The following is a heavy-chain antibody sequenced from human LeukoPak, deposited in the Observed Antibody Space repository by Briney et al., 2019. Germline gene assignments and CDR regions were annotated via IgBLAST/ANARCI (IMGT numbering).Heavy chain of an antibody. V-gene: IGHV4-39*01. Sequence: QTSETLSLTCTVSGGSISSSSYYWGWIRQPPGKGLEWIGSIYYSGSTYYNPSLKSRVTISVDTSKNQFSLKLSSVTAAGTAVYCCAGIAARPTRPDYWGQGTLVTVSS. J-gene: IGHJ4*02. D-gene: IGHD6-6*01. CDR2: IYYSGST. CDR1: GGSISSSSYY. CDR3: AGIAARPTRPDY.